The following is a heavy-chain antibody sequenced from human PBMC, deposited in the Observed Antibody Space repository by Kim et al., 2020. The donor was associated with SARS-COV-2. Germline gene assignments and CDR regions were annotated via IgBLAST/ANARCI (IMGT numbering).Heavy chain of an antibody. CDR1: GFTFSGSA. J-gene: IGHJ3*02. V-gene: IGHV3-73*01. Sequence: GGSLRLSCAASGFTFSGSAMHWVRQASGKGLEWVGRIRSKANSYATAYAASVKGRFTISRDDSKNTAYLQMNSLKTEDTAVYYCTRQIHGQWLVRYAFDIWGQGTMVTVSS. D-gene: IGHD6-19*01. CDR3: TRQIHGQWLVRYAFDI. CDR2: IRSKANSYAT.